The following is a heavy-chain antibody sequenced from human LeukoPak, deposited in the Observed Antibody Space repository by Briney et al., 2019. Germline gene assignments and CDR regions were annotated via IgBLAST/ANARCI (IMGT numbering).Heavy chain of an antibody. J-gene: IGHJ5*02. CDR1: GGTFSSYA. CDR3: ASSSPSRYCSGGSCVNWFDL. D-gene: IGHD2-15*01. Sequence: SVKVSCKASGGTFSSYAISWVRQAPGQGLEWMGRIIPIFGIANYAQKFQGRVTITADKSTSTAYMELSSLRSEDTAVYYCASSSPSRYCSGGSCVNWFDLWGQGTLVTVSS. V-gene: IGHV1-69*04. CDR2: IIPIFGIA.